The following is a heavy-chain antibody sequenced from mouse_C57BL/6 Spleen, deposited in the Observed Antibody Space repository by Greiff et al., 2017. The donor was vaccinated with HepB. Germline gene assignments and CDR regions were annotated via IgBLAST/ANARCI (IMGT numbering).Heavy chain of an antibody. CDR2: ISYDGSN. J-gene: IGHJ2*01. Sequence: EVKLQESGPGLVKPSQSLSLTCSVTGYSITSGYYWNWIRQFPGNKLEWMGYISYDGSNNYNPSLKNRISITRDTSKNQFFLKLNSVTTEDTATYYCARGDHTGDDYWGQGTTLTVSS. CDR3: ARGDHTGDDY. D-gene: IGHD3-3*01. CDR1: GYSITSGYY. V-gene: IGHV3-6*01.